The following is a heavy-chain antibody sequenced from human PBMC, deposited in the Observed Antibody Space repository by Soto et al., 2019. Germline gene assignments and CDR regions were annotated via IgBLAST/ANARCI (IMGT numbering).Heavy chain of an antibody. J-gene: IGHJ3*02. CDR1: GGTFSSYA. V-gene: IGHV1-69*06. CDR3: AGSHNYYDSSGYYWFGAFDI. Sequence: SVKVSCKASGGTFSSYAISWVRQAPGQGLEWMGGIIPIFGTANYAQKFQGRVTITADKSTSTAYMELSSLRSEDTAVYYCAGSHNYYDSSGYYWFGAFDIWGQGTMVTVSS. D-gene: IGHD3-22*01. CDR2: IIPIFGTA.